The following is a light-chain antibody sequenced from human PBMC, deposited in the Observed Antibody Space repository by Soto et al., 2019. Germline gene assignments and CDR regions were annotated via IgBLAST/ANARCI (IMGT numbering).Light chain of an antibody. Sequence: DIQMTQSPSTLSASVGDRVTITCRASQSISSYLAWYQQKPGKAPKLLIYKASNLESGVTSRFSGSGSGTEFTLTISSLQPDDFATYYCQQYNTYATFGQGTKVEIK. V-gene: IGKV1-5*03. CDR2: KAS. CDR3: QQYNTYAT. CDR1: QSISSY. J-gene: IGKJ1*01.